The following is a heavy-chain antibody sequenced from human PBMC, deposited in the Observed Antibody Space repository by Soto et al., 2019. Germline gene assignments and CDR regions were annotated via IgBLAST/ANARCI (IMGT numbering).Heavy chain of an antibody. Sequence: SETLSLTCTVSGGSISSYYWSWIRQPPGKGLEWIGYIYYSGSTNYNPSLKSRVTISVDTSKNQFSLKLSSVTAADTAVYYCARDRAVGASAFDYWGQGTLVTVS. D-gene: IGHD1-26*01. J-gene: IGHJ4*02. CDR1: GGSISSYY. CDR2: IYYSGST. V-gene: IGHV4-59*01. CDR3: ARDRAVGASAFDY.